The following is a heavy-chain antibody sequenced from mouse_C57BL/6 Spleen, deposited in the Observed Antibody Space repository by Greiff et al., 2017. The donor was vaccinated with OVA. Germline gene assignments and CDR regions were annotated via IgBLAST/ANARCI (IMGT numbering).Heavy chain of an antibody. CDR2: IYPRSGNT. CDR3: ARTYYGSSSNYYAMDY. Sequence: VKLQESGAELARPGASVKLSCKASGYTFTSYGISWVKQRTGQGLEWIGEIYPRSGNTYYNEKFKGKATLTADKSSSTAYMELRSLTSEDSAVYFCARTYYGSSSNYYAMDYWGQGTSVTVSS. V-gene: IGHV1-81*01. D-gene: IGHD1-1*01. CDR1: GYTFTSYG. J-gene: IGHJ4*01.